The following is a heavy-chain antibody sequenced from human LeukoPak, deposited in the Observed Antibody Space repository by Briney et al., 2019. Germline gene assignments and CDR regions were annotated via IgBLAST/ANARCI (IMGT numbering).Heavy chain of an antibody. CDR3: ARFPKGGEDGFVDY. CDR1: GYTFTGYY. V-gene: IGHV1-2*02. J-gene: IGHJ4*02. Sequence: ASVKVSCKASGYTFTGYYMHWVRQAPGQGLEWMGWINPNSGGTNYAQKFQGRVTMTRDTSISTAYMELGRLRSDDTAVYYCARFPKGGEDGFVDYWGQGTLVTVSS. D-gene: IGHD3-10*01. CDR2: INPNSGGT.